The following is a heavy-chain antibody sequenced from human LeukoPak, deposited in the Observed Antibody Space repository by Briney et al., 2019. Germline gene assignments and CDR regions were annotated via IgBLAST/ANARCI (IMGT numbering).Heavy chain of an antibody. CDR3: ARAYCGGDCLYYYYGMDV. D-gene: IGHD2-21*02. V-gene: IGHV5-51*01. CDR2: IYPGDSDT. CDR1: GYIFTTYW. Sequence: GESLKISCKGYGYIFTTYWIAWVRQLPGKGLEWMGIIYPGDSDTRYSPSFQGQVTISADKSISNAYLQWSSLKASDTAMYYCARAYCGGDCLYYYYGMDVWGQGTTVTVSS. J-gene: IGHJ6*02.